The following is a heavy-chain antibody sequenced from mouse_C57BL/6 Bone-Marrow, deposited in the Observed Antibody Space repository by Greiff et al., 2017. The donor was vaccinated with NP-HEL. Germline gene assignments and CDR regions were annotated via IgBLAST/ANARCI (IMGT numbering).Heavy chain of an antibody. CDR3: ARWPYGYDRGAWFAY. Sequence: QLQQSGAELARPGAAVKLSCKASGYTFTSDGISWVKQRTGQGLEWIGEIYPRSGNTYYNEKFKGKATLTADKSSSTAYMELRSLTSEDSAVYFCARWPYGYDRGAWFAYWGQGTLVTVSA. D-gene: IGHD2-2*01. V-gene: IGHV1-81*01. CDR1: GYTFTSDG. J-gene: IGHJ3*01. CDR2: IYPRSGNT.